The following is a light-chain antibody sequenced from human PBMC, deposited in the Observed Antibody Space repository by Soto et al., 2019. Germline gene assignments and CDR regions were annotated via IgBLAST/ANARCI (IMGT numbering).Light chain of an antibody. CDR3: QQYNRWPAS. J-gene: IGKJ1*01. V-gene: IGKV3-15*01. CDR1: QSVSSY. CDR2: ETS. Sequence: EIVMTQSTVTLSVSPVKRVILSCRASQSVSSYLAWYQQKPGQAPRLLIYETSTRAAGFPARFSGSGSGTEFTLTISSLQSEDFAIYYCQQYNRWPASFGQGTKVDI.